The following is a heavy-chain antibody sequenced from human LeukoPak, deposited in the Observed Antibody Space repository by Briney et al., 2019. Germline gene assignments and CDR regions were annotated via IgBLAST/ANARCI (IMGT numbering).Heavy chain of an antibody. J-gene: IGHJ5*02. D-gene: IGHD2-2*01. CDR1: GGSISSYY. V-gene: IGHV4-59*01. CDR2: IYYSGST. Sequence: PSETLSLTCTVSGGSISSYYWSWIRQPPGKGLEWIGYIYYSGSTNYNPSLKSRVTISVDTSKNQFSLKLSSVTAADTAVYYCARGYCSSTSCSHYNWFDPWGQETLVTVSS. CDR3: ARGYCSSTSCSHYNWFDP.